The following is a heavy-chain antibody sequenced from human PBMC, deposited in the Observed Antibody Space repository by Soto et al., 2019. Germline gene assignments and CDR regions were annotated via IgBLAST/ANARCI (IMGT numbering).Heavy chain of an antibody. D-gene: IGHD3-10*01. CDR2: LYYTGRT. CDR1: GGSISSGTYY. Sequence: ETLSLTCTVSGGSISSGTYYWGWIRQPPGKGLEWIGSLYYTGRTYYSPSLKSRVTISFDTSKNHCSLNLTSVTAADTAVYYCARGVARGVIGWFDPWGQGTLVTVSA. J-gene: IGHJ5*02. V-gene: IGHV4-39*02. CDR3: ARGVARGVIGWFDP.